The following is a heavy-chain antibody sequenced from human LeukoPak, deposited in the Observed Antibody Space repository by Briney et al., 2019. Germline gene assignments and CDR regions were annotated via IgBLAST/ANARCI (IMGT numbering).Heavy chain of an antibody. CDR2: ISYSGIT. CDR1: SGSVSSGSYY. J-gene: IGHJ4*02. V-gene: IGHV4-61*01. D-gene: IGHD5-18*01. Sequence: SETLSLTCTVSSGSVSSGSYYWSWIRQPPGKGLEWIGYISYSGITNYNPSLKSRVTISVDTSKNQFSLKLSSVTAADTAVYYCARNTYGYAGFDYWGQGTLVTVSS. CDR3: ARNTYGYAGFDY.